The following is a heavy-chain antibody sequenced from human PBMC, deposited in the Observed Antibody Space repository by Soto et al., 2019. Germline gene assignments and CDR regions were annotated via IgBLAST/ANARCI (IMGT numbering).Heavy chain of an antibody. CDR1: GYSFTSYW. V-gene: IGHV5-51*01. D-gene: IGHD2-15*01. CDR2: IYPGDSDT. J-gene: IGHJ6*02. Sequence: GESLKISCKGSGYSFTSYWIGWVRQMPGKGLEWMGIIYPGDSDTRYSPSFQGQVTISADKSISIAHLQWSSLKASDTAMYYCAKTSVVVAATSADYYYYGMDVWGQGTTVTVSS. CDR3: AKTSVVVAATSADYYYYGMDV.